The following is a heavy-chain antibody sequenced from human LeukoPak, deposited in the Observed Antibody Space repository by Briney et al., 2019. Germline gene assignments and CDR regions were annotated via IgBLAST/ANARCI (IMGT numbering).Heavy chain of an antibody. D-gene: IGHD4-17*01. CDR2: IYTSGST. J-gene: IGHJ6*03. CDR1: GGSISSYY. V-gene: IGHV4-4*07. Sequence: SETLSLTCTVSGGSISSYYWSWIRQPAGKGLEWIGRIYTSGSTNYNPSLKSRVTMSVDTSKNQFSLKPSSVTAADTAVYHCARGPGLRPYYYYMDVWGKGTTVTVSS. CDR3: ARGPGLRPYYYYMDV.